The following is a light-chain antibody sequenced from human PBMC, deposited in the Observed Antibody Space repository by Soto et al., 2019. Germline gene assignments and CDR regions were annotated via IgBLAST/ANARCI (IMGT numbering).Light chain of an antibody. CDR1: QSVSSNY. CDR2: GGS. CDR3: HQYGSSLRT. Sequence: EIVLTQSPGTLSLSPGERATLSCRASQSVSSNYLGWYQKKPGQPPRLLIYGGSSRATGIPDRFSGGGSGTDFTLTIIRREPEEFAVYYCHQYGSSLRTFGQGTKGEMK. J-gene: IGKJ1*01. V-gene: IGKV3-20*01.